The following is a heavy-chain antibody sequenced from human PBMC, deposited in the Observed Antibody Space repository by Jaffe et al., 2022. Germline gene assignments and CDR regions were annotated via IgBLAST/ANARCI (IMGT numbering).Heavy chain of an antibody. V-gene: IGHV4-38-2*01. J-gene: IGHJ4*02. Sequence: QVQLQESGPGLVKPSETLSLTCAVSGYSISSGYYWGWIRQPPGKGLEWIGSIYHSGSTYYNPSLKSRVTISVDTSKNQFSLKLSSVTAADTAVYYCARSRAAAGTVDYWGQGTLVTVSS. CDR2: IYHSGST. D-gene: IGHD6-13*01. CDR3: ARSRAAAGTVDY. CDR1: GYSISSGYY.